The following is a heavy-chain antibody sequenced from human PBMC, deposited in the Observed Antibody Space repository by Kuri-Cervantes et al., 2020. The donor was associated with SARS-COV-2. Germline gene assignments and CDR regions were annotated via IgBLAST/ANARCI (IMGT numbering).Heavy chain of an antibody. Sequence: GESLKISCAASGFTFDDYGMSWVRQAPGKGLEWVSGINWNGGSTGYADSVKGRFTISRDNAKNSPYLQMNSLRAEDTALYHCARYPGYDSSGYHDYWGQGTLVTVSS. V-gene: IGHV3-20*01. CDR2: INWNGGST. CDR1: GFTFDDYG. D-gene: IGHD3-22*01. CDR3: ARYPGYDSSGYHDY. J-gene: IGHJ4*02.